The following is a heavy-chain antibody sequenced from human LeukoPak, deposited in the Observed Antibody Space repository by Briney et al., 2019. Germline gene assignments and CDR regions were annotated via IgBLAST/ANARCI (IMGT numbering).Heavy chain of an antibody. J-gene: IGHJ6*03. CDR3: ASKQWVYYYMDV. Sequence: TPSETLSLTCTVSGGSISSSNYYWGWIHQPPGKGLEWIGSISYSGTTYYNPSLKSRVTIFADTSKNQFSLKLSSVTAADTAVYYCASKQWVYYYMDVWGKGTTVTVSS. D-gene: IGHD1-26*01. CDR2: ISYSGTT. V-gene: IGHV4-39*01. CDR1: GGSISSSNYY.